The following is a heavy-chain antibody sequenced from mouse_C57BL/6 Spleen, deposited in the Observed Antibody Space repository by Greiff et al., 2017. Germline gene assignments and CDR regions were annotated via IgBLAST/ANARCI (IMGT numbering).Heavy chain of an antibody. V-gene: IGHV1-69*01. CDR3: ALYYGSSYGY. Sequence: QVQLQQPGAELVMPGASVKLSCKASGYTFTSYWMHWVKQRPGQGLEWIGEIDPSDSYTNYNQNFKGKSTLTVDKSSSTAYMQLSSLTSEDSAVYYCALYYGSSYGYWGQGTTLTVSS. D-gene: IGHD1-1*01. J-gene: IGHJ2*01. CDR2: IDPSDSYT. CDR1: GYTFTSYW.